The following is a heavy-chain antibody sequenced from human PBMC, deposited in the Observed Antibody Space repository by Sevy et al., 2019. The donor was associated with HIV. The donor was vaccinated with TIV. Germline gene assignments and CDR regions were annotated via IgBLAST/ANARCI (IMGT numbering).Heavy chain of an antibody. CDR1: GFTFGDYA. CDR2: LKSKADGGTV. D-gene: IGHD2-21*01. Sequence: GGSLRLSCTTSGFTFGDYAMNWVRQAPGKGLEWVAFLKSKADGGTVDHAASVKGRFTISRDDSKSIAYLQMNDLTTXXXXXXXXXXXXXLQSIFDYWGQGALVTVSS. V-gene: IGHV3-49*04. J-gene: IGHJ4*02. CDR3: XXXXXLQSIFDY.